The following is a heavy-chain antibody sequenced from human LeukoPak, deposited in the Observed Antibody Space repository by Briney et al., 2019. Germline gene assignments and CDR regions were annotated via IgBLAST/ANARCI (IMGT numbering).Heavy chain of an antibody. J-gene: IGHJ4*02. V-gene: IGHV1-69*01. D-gene: IGHD5-18*01. Sequence: SVKVSCTASGGTFSSYAISWVRQAPGQGLEWMGGIIPIFGTANYAQKFQGRVTITADESTSTAYMELSSLRSEDTAVYYCARVVDTATTYYFDYWGQGTLVTVSS. CDR1: GGTFSSYA. CDR2: IIPIFGTA. CDR3: ARVVDTATTYYFDY.